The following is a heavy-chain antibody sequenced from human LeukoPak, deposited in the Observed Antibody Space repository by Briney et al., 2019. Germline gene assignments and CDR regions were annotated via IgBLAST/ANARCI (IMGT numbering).Heavy chain of an antibody. V-gene: IGHV3-21*01. CDR1: GFTFSSYS. D-gene: IGHD3-10*01. CDR3: ARDLRNDYGSGSYYFDY. CDR2: ISSSSSYI. Sequence: GGSLRLSCAASGFTFSSYSMNWVRQAPGKGLEWVSSISSSSSYIYYADSVKGRFTISRDNAKNSLYLQMNSLRAEDTALYYCARDLRNDYGSGSYYFDYWGQGTLVTVSS. J-gene: IGHJ4*02.